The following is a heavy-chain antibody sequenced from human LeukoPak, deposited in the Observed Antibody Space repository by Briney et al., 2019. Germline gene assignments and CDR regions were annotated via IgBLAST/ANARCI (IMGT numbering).Heavy chain of an antibody. V-gene: IGHV4-34*01. Sequence: SETLSLTCAVYGGSFSGYYWSWIRQPPGKGLEWIGEINHSGSTNYNPSLKSRVTISVDTSKNQFSLKLSSVTAADTAVYYCARGPGDTAMDYWGQGTLVTVSS. CDR3: ARGPGDTAMDY. CDR1: GGSFSGYY. CDR2: INHSGST. D-gene: IGHD5-18*01. J-gene: IGHJ4*02.